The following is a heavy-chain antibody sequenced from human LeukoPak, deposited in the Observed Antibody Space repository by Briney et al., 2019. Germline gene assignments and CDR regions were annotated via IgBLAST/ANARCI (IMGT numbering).Heavy chain of an antibody. CDR3: ARDEVLGYYDSSGYYDYFDY. J-gene: IGHJ4*02. D-gene: IGHD3-22*01. CDR1: GFTLSSYS. V-gene: IGHV3-21*01. Sequence: GGSLRLSCAASGFTLSSYSMNWVRQAPGKGLEWVSSISSSSSYIYYADSVKGRFTISRDNAKNSLYLQMDSLRAEDTAVYYCARDEVLGYYDSSGYYDYFDYWGQGTLVTVSS. CDR2: ISSSSSYI.